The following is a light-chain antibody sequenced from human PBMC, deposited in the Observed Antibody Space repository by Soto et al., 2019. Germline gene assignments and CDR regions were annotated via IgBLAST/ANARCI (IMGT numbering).Light chain of an antibody. CDR1: QSISSN. CDR2: DAS. J-gene: IGKJ3*01. CDR3: QQRSNSFT. Sequence: EIVFTQSPFTLSVSPGERATLSCRASQSISSNLAWYQQKPGQAPRLLISDASTRATGIPARFSGSGSGTDFTLTSSSLEPEDFAVYYCQQRSNSFTFGPGTKVEIK. V-gene: IGKV3-11*01.